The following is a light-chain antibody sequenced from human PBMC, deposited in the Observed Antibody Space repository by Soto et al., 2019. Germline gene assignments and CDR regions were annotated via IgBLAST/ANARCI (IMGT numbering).Light chain of an antibody. CDR1: QGISTY. CDR3: QQSYNTTWT. Sequence: DIQVTQSPSSLSASAGDRVTITCRASQGISTYLNWYQQKPGKAPKLLIYAASSLQSGVPSRFSGSGSETDFTLTISSLQPEDFTTYSCQQSYNTTWTFGQGTKVDIK. J-gene: IGKJ1*01. CDR2: AAS. V-gene: IGKV1-39*01.